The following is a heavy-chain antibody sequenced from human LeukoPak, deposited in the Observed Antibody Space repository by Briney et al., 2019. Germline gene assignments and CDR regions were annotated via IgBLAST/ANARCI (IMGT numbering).Heavy chain of an antibody. J-gene: IGHJ4*02. CDR2: IYYSGST. Sequence: SETLSLTCTVSGGSVSSGSYYWSWIRQPLGKGLEWIGYIYYSGSTNYNPSLKSRVTISVDTSKNQFSLKLSSVTAADTAVYYCARELQSGSYFDYWGQGTLVTVSS. CDR1: GGSVSSGSYY. V-gene: IGHV4-61*01. CDR3: ARELQSGSYFDY. D-gene: IGHD1-26*01.